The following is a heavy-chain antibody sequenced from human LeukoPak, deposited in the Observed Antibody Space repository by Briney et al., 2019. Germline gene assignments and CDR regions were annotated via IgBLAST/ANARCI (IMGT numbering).Heavy chain of an antibody. V-gene: IGHV3-30*04. CDR1: GFTFSSYA. CDR3: VAATRVYYFDY. D-gene: IGHD2-15*01. CDR2: ISYVGSNK. J-gene: IGHJ4*02. Sequence: GGSLRLSCAASGFTFSSYAMHWVRQAPGKGLEWVAVISYVGSNKYYADSVKGRFTISRDNSKNTLYLQMNSLRAEDTAVYYCVAATRVYYFDYWGQGTLVTVSS.